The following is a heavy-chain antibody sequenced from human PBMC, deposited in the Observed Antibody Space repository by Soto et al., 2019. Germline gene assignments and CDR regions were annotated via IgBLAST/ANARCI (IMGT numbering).Heavy chain of an antibody. J-gene: IGHJ4*02. CDR1: GFTFSNAW. V-gene: IGHV3-15*01. D-gene: IGHD2-15*01. Sequence: PGGSLRLSCAASGFTFSNAWMSWVRQAPGKGLEWVGRIKSKTDGGTTDYAAPVKGRFTISRDDSKNTLYLQMNSLKTEDTAVYYCTTNQPNSLRRLITPHLEYFDYWGQGTLVTVSS. CDR3: TTNQPNSLRRLITPHLEYFDY. CDR2: IKSKTDGGTT.